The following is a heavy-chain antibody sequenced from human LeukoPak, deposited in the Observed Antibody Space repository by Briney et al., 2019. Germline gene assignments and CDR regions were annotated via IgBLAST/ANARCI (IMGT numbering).Heavy chain of an antibody. Sequence: ASVKVSCKASGYTFTSYGISWVRQAPGRGLEWMGWISAYNGNTNYAQKLQGRVTMTTDTSTSTAYMELRSLRSDDTAVYYCAKHSITMVRGVKFPMADAFDIWGQGTMVTVSS. J-gene: IGHJ3*02. CDR1: GYTFTSYG. V-gene: IGHV1-18*01. CDR3: AKHSITMVRGVKFPMADAFDI. CDR2: ISAYNGNT. D-gene: IGHD3-10*01.